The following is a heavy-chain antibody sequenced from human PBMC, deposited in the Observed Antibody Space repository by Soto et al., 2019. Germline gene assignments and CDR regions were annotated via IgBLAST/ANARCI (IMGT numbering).Heavy chain of an antibody. CDR2: IYYSGST. V-gene: IGHV4-39*01. CDR1: GGSISSSSYY. CDR3: ARAKWVNEAFDI. D-gene: IGHD2-21*01. J-gene: IGHJ3*02. Sequence: QLQLQESGPGLVKPSETLSLTCTVSGGSISSSSYYWGWIRQPPGKGLEWIGSIYYSGSTYYNPSLKSRVTISVDTSKNQFSLKLSSVTAADTAVYYCARAKWVNEAFDIWGQGTMVTVSS.